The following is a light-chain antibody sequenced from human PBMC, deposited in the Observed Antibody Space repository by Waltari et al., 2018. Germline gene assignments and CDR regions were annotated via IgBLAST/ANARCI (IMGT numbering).Light chain of an antibody. CDR2: AAS. CDR3: QKYSSAPFT. Sequence: DIQMTQSPLPLSASVGDRVTITCRATQAISNFLAWYQQKPGKVPKLLIYAASTLQSGVPSRFSGSGSETDFTLTIRSLQPEDVATYYCQKYSSAPFTFGPGTTVDIK. J-gene: IGKJ3*01. CDR1: QAISNF. V-gene: IGKV1-27*01.